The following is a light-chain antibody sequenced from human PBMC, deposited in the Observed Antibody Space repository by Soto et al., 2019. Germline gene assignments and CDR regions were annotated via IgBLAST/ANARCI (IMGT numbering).Light chain of an antibody. V-gene: IGKV3-20*01. J-gene: IGKJ3*01. CDR3: QHYGTSAL. CDR1: QSVSDSY. Sequence: EIVLTQSPGTLSLSPGERATLSSRASQSVSDSYLAWYQQKPGQAPRLLIYASSSATGIPDRFSGSGSGTDVTLTISRLEPEDFAVYYCQHYGTSALFGPGTKVDIK. CDR2: AS.